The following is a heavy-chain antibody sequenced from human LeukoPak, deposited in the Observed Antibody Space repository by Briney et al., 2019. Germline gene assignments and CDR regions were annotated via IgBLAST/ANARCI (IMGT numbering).Heavy chain of an antibody. Sequence: GGSLRLSCAASGFTLSSYSMNWVRQAPGKGLEWVSYISSSSSGTIFYADSVKGRFTISRDNAKNSLHLQMNSLRDEDTAVYYCAKDGYSGYDYRFAYWGQGTLVTVSS. CDR2: ISSSSSGTI. CDR3: AKDGYSGYDYRFAY. D-gene: IGHD5-12*01. J-gene: IGHJ4*02. CDR1: GFTLSSYS. V-gene: IGHV3-48*02.